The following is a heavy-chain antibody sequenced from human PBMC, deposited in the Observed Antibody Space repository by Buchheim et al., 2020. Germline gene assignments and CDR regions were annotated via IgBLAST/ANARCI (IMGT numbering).Heavy chain of an antibody. CDR3: ARVGQYGDYPFRVSYYYYGMDV. V-gene: IGHV4-4*02. D-gene: IGHD4-17*01. CDR2: IYHSGST. J-gene: IGHJ6*02. Sequence: QVQLQESGPGLVKPSGTLSLTCAVSGGSISSSNWWSWVRQPQGKGLEWIGEIYHSGSTNYNPSLKSRVTISVDKSKNQFSLKLSSVTAADTAVYYCARVGQYGDYPFRVSYYYYGMDVWGQGTT. CDR1: GGSISSSNW.